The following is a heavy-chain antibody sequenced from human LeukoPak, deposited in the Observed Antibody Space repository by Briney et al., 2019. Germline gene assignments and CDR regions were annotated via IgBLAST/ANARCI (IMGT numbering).Heavy chain of an antibody. CDR2: ISSSGRTI. CDR1: GYTLSSYE. J-gene: IGHJ6*04. CDR3: AELGITMIGGV. D-gene: IGHD3-10*02. Sequence: GGSLRLSCAASGYTLSSYEMNWVREAPGKGLEWVSYISSSGRTIYYADSVKGRFTISRDNAKNSLYLQMNSLRAEDTAVYYCAELGITMIGGVWGKGATVTISS. V-gene: IGHV3-48*03.